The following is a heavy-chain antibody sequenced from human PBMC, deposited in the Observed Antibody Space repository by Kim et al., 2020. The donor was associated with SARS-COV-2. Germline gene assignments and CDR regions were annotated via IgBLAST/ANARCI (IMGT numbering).Heavy chain of an antibody. CDR2: IYYNGNT. CDR3: TRRAAAPAVYFDP. D-gene: IGHD6-13*01. CDR1: GGSVSTVNNY. Sequence: SETLSLTCTVSGGSVSTVNNYWGWIRQSPEKGLKWIGSIYYNGNTYYNPSLKSRVTMSVDRSKNQFSLNLSSVTAADTAVYYCTRRAAAPAVYFDPWGQG. J-gene: IGHJ5*02. V-gene: IGHV4-39*01.